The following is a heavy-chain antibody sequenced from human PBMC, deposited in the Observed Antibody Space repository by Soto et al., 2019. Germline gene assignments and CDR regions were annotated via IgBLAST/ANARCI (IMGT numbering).Heavy chain of an antibody. CDR1: GGTIGSGSYY. D-gene: IGHD3-9*01. CDR2: IYYAGST. J-gene: IGHJ4*02. CDR3: ARHDQSPVFSERTCYSPDL. Sequence: QLHLQESGPGLVRPSETLSLTCSVSGGTIGSGSYYWGWIRQTPGKGLEWIGNIYYAGSTYYNPSLKSRVTSSVDTSRMQFSLKLRSVTAADTAVYYCARHDQSPVFSERTCYSPDLWGQGTLVTLSS. V-gene: IGHV4-39*01.